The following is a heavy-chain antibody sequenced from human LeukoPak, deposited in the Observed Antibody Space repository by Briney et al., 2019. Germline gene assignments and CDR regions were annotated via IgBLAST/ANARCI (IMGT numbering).Heavy chain of an antibody. CDR1: GGSISSYY. Sequence: PSETLSLTCTVSGGSISSYYWNWIRQPPGKGLEWIGYVYSSGSTIYNPSLNRRVTMSVDTSKNQLALKLSSVTAADTAVYYCARASGGWHLDYWGQGALVTVSS. V-gene: IGHV4-59*01. D-gene: IGHD6-19*01. CDR3: ARASGGWHLDY. CDR2: VYSSGST. J-gene: IGHJ4*02.